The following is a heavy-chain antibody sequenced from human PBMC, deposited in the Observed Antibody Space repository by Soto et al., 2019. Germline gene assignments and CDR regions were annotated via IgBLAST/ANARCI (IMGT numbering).Heavy chain of an antibody. D-gene: IGHD6-13*01. Sequence: QVQLQESGPGLVKPSETLSLTCTVSGGSISSYYWSWIRQPPGKGLEWIGYIYYSGSTNYNPSLKSRVTISVDTSKNQFSLKLSSVTAADTDVYYCAIGYSSSWYGNWGQGALLTVSS. J-gene: IGHJ4*02. CDR1: GGSISSYY. V-gene: IGHV4-59*08. CDR2: IYYSGST. CDR3: AIGYSSSWYGN.